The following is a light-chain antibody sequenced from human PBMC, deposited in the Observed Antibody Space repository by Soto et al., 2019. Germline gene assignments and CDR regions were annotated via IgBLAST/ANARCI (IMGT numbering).Light chain of an antibody. Sequence: DIQFTQSPSFLSASVGDRVTITCRASQDISSYLAWYQQKPGNAPKLLIFGASTLQSGVPSRFSGSGSGTEFTLTISSLQPEYFATYCCQQSSSYSLYRFGPGTKVDSK. CDR1: QDISSY. V-gene: IGKV1-9*01. CDR3: QQSSSYSLYR. J-gene: IGKJ3*01. CDR2: GAS.